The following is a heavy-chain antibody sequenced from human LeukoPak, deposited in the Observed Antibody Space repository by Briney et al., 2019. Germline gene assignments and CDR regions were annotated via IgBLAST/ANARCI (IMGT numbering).Heavy chain of an antibody. V-gene: IGHV3-21*01. J-gene: IGHJ4*02. Sequence: GGSLRLSCAASGFTFSSYSMNWVRQAPGKGLEWVSSISSGSTYIYYADSVKGRFTISRDNAKNSLYLRMNSLGAEDTAVYYCVGMYSSSLDYWGQGTLVTVSS. CDR3: VGMYSSSLDY. CDR1: GFTFSSYS. CDR2: ISSGSTYI. D-gene: IGHD6-13*01.